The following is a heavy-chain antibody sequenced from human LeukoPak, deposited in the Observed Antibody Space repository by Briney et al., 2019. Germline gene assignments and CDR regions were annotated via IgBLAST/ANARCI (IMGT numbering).Heavy chain of an antibody. CDR2: ISSSGSYI. CDR1: GFTFSSYS. Sequence: GGSLRLSCAASGFTFSSYSMNWVRQAPGKGLEWVSSISSSGSYIFHADSVKGRFTISRDNAQNSLYLQMNSLRAEDTAVYYCAREGPINNGDLDYWGQGTRVTVSS. CDR3: AREGPINNGDLDY. V-gene: IGHV3-21*01. D-gene: IGHD1/OR15-1a*01. J-gene: IGHJ4*02.